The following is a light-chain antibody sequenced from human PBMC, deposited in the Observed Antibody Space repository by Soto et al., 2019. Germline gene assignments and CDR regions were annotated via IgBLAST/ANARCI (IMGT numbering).Light chain of an antibody. CDR3: QQYNNWPRT. Sequence: EIVLTQSPATLSLSPGEGVTLSCRASQRLTNNLAWYQQSPGQAPRLLIYGASTRATGIPTRFSGSGTGTEFTLTISSLESEDFAVYYCQQYNNWPRTFGGGTKVDIK. V-gene: IGKV3D-15*01. CDR2: GAS. CDR1: QRLTNN. J-gene: IGKJ4*01.